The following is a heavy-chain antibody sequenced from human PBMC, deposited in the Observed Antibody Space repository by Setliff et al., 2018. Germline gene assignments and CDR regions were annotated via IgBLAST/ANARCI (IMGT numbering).Heavy chain of an antibody. CDR3: ARGNNWEPDAFDV. CDR2: IYYSGST. J-gene: IGHJ3*01. D-gene: IGHD1-20*01. V-gene: IGHV4-59*01. CDR1: GGSISSYY. Sequence: LSLTCTVSGGSISSYYWSWIRQPPGKGLEWIAYIYYSGSTNYNPSLKSRVTISVDTSKNQFSLKLSSVTAADTAVYYCARGNNWEPDAFDVWGQGTTVTVSS.